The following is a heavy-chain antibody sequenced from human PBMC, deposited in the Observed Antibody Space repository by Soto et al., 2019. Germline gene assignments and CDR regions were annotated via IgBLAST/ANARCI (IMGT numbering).Heavy chain of an antibody. CDR3: AKDFFYRHYYDSSGYFDY. V-gene: IGHV3-30*18. D-gene: IGHD3-22*01. Sequence: QVQLVESGGGVVQPGRSLRLSCAASGFTFSSYGMHWVRQAPGKGLEWVAVISYDGSNKYYADSVKGRFTISRDNSKNTLYLQMNSLRAEDTAVYYCAKDFFYRHYYDSSGYFDYWGQGTLVTVSS. J-gene: IGHJ4*02. CDR1: GFTFSSYG. CDR2: ISYDGSNK.